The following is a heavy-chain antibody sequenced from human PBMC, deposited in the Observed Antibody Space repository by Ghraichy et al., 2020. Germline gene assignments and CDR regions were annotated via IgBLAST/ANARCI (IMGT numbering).Heavy chain of an antibody. D-gene: IGHD1-26*01. Sequence: ASVKVSCKASGYTFTSYGINWVRQAPGQGLEWMGWISPYNDNTNYAQKFQGRVTMTTDTSTSTAYMELWGLRSDDTAVYYCARGGQYSGSYLAFGYWGQGTLVTVSS. CDR3: ARGGQYSGSYLAFGY. CDR1: GYTFTSYG. J-gene: IGHJ4*02. CDR2: ISPYNDNT. V-gene: IGHV1-18*01.